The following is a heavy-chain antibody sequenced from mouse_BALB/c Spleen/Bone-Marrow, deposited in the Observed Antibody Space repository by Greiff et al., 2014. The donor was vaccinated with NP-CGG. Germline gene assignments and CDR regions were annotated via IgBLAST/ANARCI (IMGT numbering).Heavy chain of an antibody. J-gene: IGHJ3*01. CDR2: ILPGSGST. V-gene: IGHV1-9*01. CDR3: ARTYYAYAWFVY. D-gene: IGHD2-9*01. Sequence: VMLVESGAELMKPGASVKISCKATGYTFSSYWIEWVKQRPGHGLEWIGEILPGSGSTNYNEKLKGKATFTADTSSNTAYMQLSSLTSGDSAVYYCARTYYAYAWFVYWGQGTLVTVSA. CDR1: GYTFSSYW.